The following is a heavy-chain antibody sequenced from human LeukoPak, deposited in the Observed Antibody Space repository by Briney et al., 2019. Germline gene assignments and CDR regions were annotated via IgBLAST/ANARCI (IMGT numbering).Heavy chain of an antibody. CDR2: INHSGST. V-gene: IGHV4-34*01. D-gene: IGHD2-8*01. J-gene: IGHJ6*03. CDR3: ARVITKRYCTNGVCSYYYYYMDV. CDR1: GGSFSGYY. Sequence: PSETLSLTCAVYGGSFSGYYWSWIRQPPGKGLEWIGEINHSGSTNYNPSLKSRVTISVDTSKNQFSLKLSSVTAADTAVYYCARVITKRYCTNGVCSYYYYYMDVWGKGTTVTVSS.